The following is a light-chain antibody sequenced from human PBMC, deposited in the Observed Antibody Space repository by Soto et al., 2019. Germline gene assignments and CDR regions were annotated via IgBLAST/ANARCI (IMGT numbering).Light chain of an antibody. V-gene: IGKV1-17*03. CDR2: AAS. CDR3: QQYSTYPLT. Sequence: DIQMTQSPSAMSASVGDRVTISCRASQDINNYLARFQQKPGEVPKRLIYAASSLQSGVPSRFRAIGSGTEFTLTIDSLQPDDFATFYCQQYSTYPLTLGGGTKVDIK. J-gene: IGKJ4*01. CDR1: QDINNY.